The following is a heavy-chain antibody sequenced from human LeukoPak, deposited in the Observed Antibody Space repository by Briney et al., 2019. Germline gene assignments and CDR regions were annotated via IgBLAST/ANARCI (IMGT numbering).Heavy chain of an antibody. D-gene: IGHD6-13*01. V-gene: IGHV3-23*01. J-gene: IGHJ3*02. Sequence: GGSLRVSCAPSGLTFRNCAISWVRQGPGKGLKWVSGFCATDVSTRYADSGRGRFTISRDNSKNTLFLQMNSLRAEDTAVYYCAKSKTAAAGTGEFDIWGQGTMVTVSS. CDR3: AKSKTAAAGTGEFDI. CDR2: FCATDVST. CDR1: GLTFRNCA.